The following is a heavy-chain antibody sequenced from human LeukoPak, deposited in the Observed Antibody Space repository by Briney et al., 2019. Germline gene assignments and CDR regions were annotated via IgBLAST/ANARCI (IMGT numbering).Heavy chain of an antibody. V-gene: IGHV3-7*01. D-gene: IGHD2-15*01. CDR2: IREDGTEI. CDR3: ARGVYSIDY. CDR1: GFTFSSHW. Sequence: QAGGSLRLSCAASGFTFSSHWMNWVRQAPRKGLEWVANIREDGTEIYYMDSVKGRFTISRDNAKNSLYLQMNSLRAEDTAVYYCARGVYSIDYWGQGTLVTVSS. J-gene: IGHJ4*02.